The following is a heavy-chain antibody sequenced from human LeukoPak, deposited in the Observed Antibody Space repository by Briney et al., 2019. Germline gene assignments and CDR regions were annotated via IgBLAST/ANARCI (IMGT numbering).Heavy chain of an antibody. CDR3: VGSPTYYNMDV. J-gene: IGHJ6*03. V-gene: IGHV3-30*04. Sequence: GGSLRPSCAPSGLTSGNLAITWVRRSPGTELKGLTVISHDGGNDYYSDSVKGRFTISRDNSKNTVELQMTGLRADDTAVYYCVGSPTYYNMDVWGKGTTLTVS. CDR1: GLTSGNLA. D-gene: IGHD3-10*01. CDR2: ISHDGGND.